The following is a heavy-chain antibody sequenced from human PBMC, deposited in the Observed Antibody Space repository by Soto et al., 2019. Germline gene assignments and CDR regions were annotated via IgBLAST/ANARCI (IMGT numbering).Heavy chain of an antibody. V-gene: IGHV5-10-1*01. CDR2: IDPSDSYT. J-gene: IGHJ6*02. Sequence: ESLKISCKGSGYSFTSYWISWVRQMPGKDLEWMGRIDPSDSYTNYSPSLQGHVTISADKSISTAYLQWSSLKASDTAMYYCARPIVGATHGMDVWGQGTTVTVSS. CDR3: ARPIVGATHGMDV. D-gene: IGHD1-26*01. CDR1: GYSFTSYW.